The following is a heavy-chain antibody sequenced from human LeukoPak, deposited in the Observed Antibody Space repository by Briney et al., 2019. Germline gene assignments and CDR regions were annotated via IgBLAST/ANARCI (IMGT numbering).Heavy chain of an antibody. D-gene: IGHD1-26*01. CDR1: GGSISRYY. CDR2: IYNSGST. CDR3: ARVGSGSSFYFDH. V-gene: IGHV4-59*01. J-gene: IGHJ4*02. Sequence: KPSETLSLTCTVSGGSISRYYWTWIRQPPGKGLEWIGCIYNSGSTNYNPSLKSRVTISVDTSKNQFSLKLSSATAADTAVYYCARVGSGSSFYFDHWGQGTLVTVSS.